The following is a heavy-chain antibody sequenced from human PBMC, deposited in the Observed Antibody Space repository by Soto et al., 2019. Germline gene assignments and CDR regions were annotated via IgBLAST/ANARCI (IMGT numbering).Heavy chain of an antibody. CDR3: AEGLVGYVFGVQEYFFGMDV. V-gene: IGHV3-30*03. J-gene: IGHJ6*02. Sequence: QVQVVESGGGVVQPGRSLRLSCGASGFNFSTYGMHWVRQAPGKGLEWVAVISYDGVNKYSAGSVRGRFTISRDNSKNTLYLQMNSLRAEDTAVYYCAEGLVGYVFGVQEYFFGMDVWGQGTTVTVSS. CDR1: GFNFSTYG. CDR2: ISYDGVNK. D-gene: IGHD1-26*01.